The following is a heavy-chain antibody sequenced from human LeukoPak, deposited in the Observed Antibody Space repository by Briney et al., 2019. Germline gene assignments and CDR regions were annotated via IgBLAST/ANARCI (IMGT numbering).Heavy chain of an antibody. V-gene: IGHV3-23*01. Sequence: GGSLRLSCAASGFTFSRHAMSWVRQAPGKGLEWVSAIGGSGGSTYYADSVKGRFTISRDNSKNTLYLQMNSLRAEDTAVYYCAKEYYDSSGYKDGWGQGTLVTVSS. CDR1: GFTFSRHA. CDR2: IGGSGGST. CDR3: AKEYYDSSGYKDG. D-gene: IGHD3-22*01. J-gene: IGHJ4*02.